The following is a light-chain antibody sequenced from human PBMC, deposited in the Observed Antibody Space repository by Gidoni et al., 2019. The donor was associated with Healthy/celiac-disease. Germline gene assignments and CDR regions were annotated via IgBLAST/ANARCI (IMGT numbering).Light chain of an antibody. V-gene: IGKV1-39*01. CDR3: QQSYSTPRYT. Sequence: DIQMTQSPSSLSASVGDRVTIPCRASQSISSYLNWYQQKPGSAPKLLIYAASSLQSGVPSRFSGSGSGTDFTLTISSLQPEDFATYYCQQSYSTPRYTFGQGTKLEIK. J-gene: IGKJ2*01. CDR2: AAS. CDR1: QSISSY.